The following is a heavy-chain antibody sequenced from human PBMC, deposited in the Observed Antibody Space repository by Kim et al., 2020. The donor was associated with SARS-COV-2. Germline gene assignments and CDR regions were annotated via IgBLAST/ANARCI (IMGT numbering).Heavy chain of an antibody. D-gene: IGHD2-15*01. V-gene: IGHV3-48*03. CDR2: ITGSGKSI. CDR1: GFSFSIYE. J-gene: IGHJ4*01. Sequence: GGSLRLSCAASGFSFSIYEMNWVRQAPGKGLEWIAYITGSGKSISYADSIQGRFTISRDNARNSLYLQKDSLRVDDTAIYYCARFGIVVVPPTVSDYWG. CDR3: ARFGIVVVPPTVSDY.